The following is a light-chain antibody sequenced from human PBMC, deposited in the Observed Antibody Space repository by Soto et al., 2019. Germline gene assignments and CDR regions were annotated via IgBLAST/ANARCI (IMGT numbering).Light chain of an antibody. CDR2: ANT. CDR1: RSNIGAGYD. CDR3: QSYDSTLSAPI. V-gene: IGLV1-40*01. J-gene: IGLJ2*01. Sequence: QLVLTQPPSVSGAPGQRVTISCTGSRSNIGAGYDVHWYQHFPGTAPKLIIHANTDRPSGVPDRFSGSKSGTSASLAIAGLQAEDESDYYCQSYDSTLSAPIFGGGTKLTVL.